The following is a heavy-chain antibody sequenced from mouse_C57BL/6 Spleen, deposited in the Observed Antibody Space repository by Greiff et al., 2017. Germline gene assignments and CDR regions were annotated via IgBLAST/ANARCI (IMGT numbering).Heavy chain of an antibody. CDR3: VRQYYYGSRDYFDY. D-gene: IGHD1-1*01. CDR1: GFSFNTYA. Sequence: EVHLVESGGGLVQPKGSLKLSCAASGFSFNTYAMNWVRQAPGKGLEWVARIRSKSNNYATYYADSVKDRFTISRDDSESMLYLQMNNLKTEDTAMDYCVRQYYYGSRDYFDYWGQGTTLTVSS. CDR2: IRSKSNNYAT. V-gene: IGHV10-1*01. J-gene: IGHJ2*01.